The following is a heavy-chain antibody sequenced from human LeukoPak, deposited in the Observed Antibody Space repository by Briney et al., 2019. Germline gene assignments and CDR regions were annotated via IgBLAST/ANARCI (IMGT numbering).Heavy chain of an antibody. CDR2: IIPIFGTA. D-gene: IGHD4-23*01. V-gene: IGHV1-69*13. Sequence: SVEVSCKASGGTFSSYAISWVRQAPGQGLEWMGGIIPIFGTANYAQKFQGRVTITADESTSTAYMELSSLRSEDTAVYYCARDGFGGNSFSCDYWGQGTLVTVSS. J-gene: IGHJ4*02. CDR1: GGTFSSYA. CDR3: ARDGFGGNSFSCDY.